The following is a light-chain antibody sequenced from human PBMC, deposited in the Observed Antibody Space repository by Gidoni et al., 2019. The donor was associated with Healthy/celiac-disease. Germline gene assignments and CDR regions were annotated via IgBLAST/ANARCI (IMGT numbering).Light chain of an antibody. J-gene: IGLJ2*01. Sequence: QSVLTQPPSVSEVPGQRVTISCTGSSSNIGAGYDVHWYQQLPGTAPKLLIYGNSNRPSGVPDRFSGSKSGTSASLAITGLQAEDEADYYCQSYDSSLSGVVFGGGTKLTVL. V-gene: IGLV1-40*01. CDR1: SSNIGAGYD. CDR3: QSYDSSLSGVV. CDR2: GNS.